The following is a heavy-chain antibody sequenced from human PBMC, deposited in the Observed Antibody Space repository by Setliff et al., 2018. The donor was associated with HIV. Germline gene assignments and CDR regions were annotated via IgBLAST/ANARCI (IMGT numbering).Heavy chain of an antibody. V-gene: IGHV1-46*01. CDR3: ARGALVATIDYFDY. J-gene: IGHJ4*02. Sequence: GASVKVSCKASGGTFTSYCVRWVRQAPGQGLEWMGIINPSGGSTSYAQKFQGRVTMTRDTSTSTVYMELSSLRSEDTAVYYCARGALVATIDYFDYWGQGTLVTVSS. D-gene: IGHD5-12*01. CDR1: GGTFTSYC. CDR2: INPSGGST.